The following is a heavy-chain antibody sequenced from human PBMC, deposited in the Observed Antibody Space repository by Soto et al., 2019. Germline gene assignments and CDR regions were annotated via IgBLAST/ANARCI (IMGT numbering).Heavy chain of an antibody. CDR3: ARNYDYVWGSYRYSPNFDY. V-gene: IGHV4-30-4*01. D-gene: IGHD3-16*02. J-gene: IGHJ4*02. Sequence: SETLSLTCTVSGGSISSGDYYWSWIRQPPGKGLEWIGYIYYSGSTYYNPSLKSRVTISVDTSKNQFSLKLSSVTAADTAVYYCARNYDYVWGSYRYSPNFDYWGQGTLVTVSS. CDR2: IYYSGST. CDR1: GGSISSGDYY.